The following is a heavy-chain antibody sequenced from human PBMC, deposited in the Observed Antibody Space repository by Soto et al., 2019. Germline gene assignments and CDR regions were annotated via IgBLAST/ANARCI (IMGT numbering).Heavy chain of an antibody. Sequence: QVQLQESGPGLVKPSQTLSLTCTVSGGSISSGGYYWTWIRQHPGKGLEWIGYIYYSGSTYYNPSLKSRVXXXXXXXXXXXXXXXXXXXXXXXXXXXXAXSVFPWGQGTLVTVSS. CDR2: IYYSGST. CDR1: GGSISSGGYY. J-gene: IGHJ5*02. V-gene: IGHV4-31*03. CDR3: XAXSVFP.